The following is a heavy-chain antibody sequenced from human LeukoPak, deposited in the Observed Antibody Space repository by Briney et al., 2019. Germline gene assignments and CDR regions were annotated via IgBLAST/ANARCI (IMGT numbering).Heavy chain of an antibody. V-gene: IGHV3-23*01. D-gene: IGHD2-15*01. CDR2: INDTGNT. CDR3: AKAPVTTCRGAFCYPFDY. Sequence: GGSLTLSCPASGFTLSSYAMSWLRQAPGKGLEWVSAINDTGNTYHADSVKGRFTISRDSSKNTLFLQINRLRPEDAAVYYCAKAPVTTCRGAFCYPFDYWGLGTLVTVSS. CDR1: GFTLSSYA. J-gene: IGHJ4*02.